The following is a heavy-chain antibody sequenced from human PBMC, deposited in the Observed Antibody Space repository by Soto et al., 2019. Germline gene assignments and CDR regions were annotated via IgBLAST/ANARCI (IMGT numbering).Heavy chain of an antibody. V-gene: IGHV4-59*01. Sequence: SETLSLTCTVSGGSISSYYWSWIRQPPGKGLEWIGYIDYSGSTNYNPSLKSRVTISVDTSKNQFSLKLSSVTAADTAVYYCARAYGDYVGYFDPWGQGILVTVSS. CDR1: GGSISSYY. J-gene: IGHJ5*02. D-gene: IGHD4-17*01. CDR2: IDYSGST. CDR3: ARAYGDYVGYFDP.